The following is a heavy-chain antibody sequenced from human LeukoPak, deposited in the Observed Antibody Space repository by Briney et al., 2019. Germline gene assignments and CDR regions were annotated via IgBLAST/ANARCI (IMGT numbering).Heavy chain of an antibody. CDR1: GFTFSSYG. Sequence: GGSLRLSCAASGFTFSSYGMSWVRQAPGKGLEWVSAISGSGGSTYYADSVKGRFTISRDNSKNTLYLQMNSLRAEDTAVYYCAKYPLLQAYCGGDCYLPHWGQGTLVTVSS. V-gene: IGHV3-23*01. D-gene: IGHD2-21*02. CDR2: ISGSGGST. J-gene: IGHJ4*02. CDR3: AKYPLLQAYCGGDCYLPH.